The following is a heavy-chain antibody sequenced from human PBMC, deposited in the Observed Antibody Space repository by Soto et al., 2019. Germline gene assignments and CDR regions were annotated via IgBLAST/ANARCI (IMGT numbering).Heavy chain of an antibody. J-gene: IGHJ4*02. D-gene: IGHD1-26*01. CDR2: INDSGSP. V-gene: IGHV4-34*01. CDR1: NGSFSGYF. Sequence: SETLSLTCAVYNGSFSGYFWTWIRQPPGKGLEWIGEINDSGSPNYNPSLKSRVTISLDASKNQFSLILSSLTAADTAVYYCARVRRIGGIYYLLTSLDYWGQGTLVTVSS. CDR3: ARVRRIGGIYYLLTSLDY.